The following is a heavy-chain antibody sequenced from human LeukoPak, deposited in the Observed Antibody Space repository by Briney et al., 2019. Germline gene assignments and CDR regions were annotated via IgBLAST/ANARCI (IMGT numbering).Heavy chain of an antibody. V-gene: IGHV3-11*01. CDR1: GFTFSDYY. CDR3: ARDMLLWNFDY. CDR2: ISSSGSTI. J-gene: IGHJ4*02. D-gene: IGHD3-10*01. Sequence: GGTLRLSCAASGFTFSDYYMSWIRQAPGKGLEWVSYISSSGSTIYYAASVKGRFTISRDNAQNSLYLQMNSLRAEDTAVYYCARDMLLWNFDYWGQGTLVTVSS.